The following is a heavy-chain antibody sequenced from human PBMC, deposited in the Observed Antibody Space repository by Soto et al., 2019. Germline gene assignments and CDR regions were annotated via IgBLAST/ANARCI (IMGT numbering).Heavy chain of an antibody. CDR3: ARGPLGAGSGWRRDFDY. CDR2: INHSGST. J-gene: IGHJ4*02. V-gene: IGHV4-34*01. Sequence: TSETLSLTCAVYGGSFSGYYWSWIRQPPGKGLEWIGEINHSGSTNYNPSLKSRVTISVDTSKNQFTLKLSSVTAAGTAVYYCARGPLGAGSGWRRDFDYWGQGTLVTVSS. D-gene: IGHD6-19*01. CDR1: GGSFSGYY.